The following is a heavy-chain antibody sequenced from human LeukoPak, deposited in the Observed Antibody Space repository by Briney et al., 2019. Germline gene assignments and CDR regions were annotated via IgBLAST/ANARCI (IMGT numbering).Heavy chain of an antibody. J-gene: IGHJ4*02. V-gene: IGHV4-34*01. Sequence: PSETLSLTCAVYGGSFSGYYWSWIRLPPGKGLEWIGEINHSGSTNYNPSLKSRVTISVDTSKNQFSLKLSSVTAADTAVYYCARYGAVTTNFDYWGQGTLVTVSS. CDR3: ARYGAVTTNFDY. D-gene: IGHD4-17*01. CDR2: INHSGST. CDR1: GGSFSGYY.